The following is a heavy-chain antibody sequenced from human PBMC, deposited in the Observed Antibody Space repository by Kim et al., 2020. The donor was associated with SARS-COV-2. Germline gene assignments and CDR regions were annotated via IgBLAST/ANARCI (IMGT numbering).Heavy chain of an antibody. CDR1: GASISSSSC. D-gene: IGHD3-22*01. J-gene: IGHJ5*02. V-gene: IGHV4-4*02. Sequence: SETLSLTCVVSGASISSSSCWSLVRQPPGKGLEWIGEVDHSGTTSYNVSLKNRVSILVDKSKNQFSLRLTSVSAADMAVYYCARGVSSAWTLRAWFDPWG. CDR3: ARGVSSAWTLRAWFDP. CDR2: VDHSGTT.